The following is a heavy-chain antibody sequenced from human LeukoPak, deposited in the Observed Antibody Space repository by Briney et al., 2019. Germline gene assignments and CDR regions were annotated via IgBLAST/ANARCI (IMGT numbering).Heavy chain of an antibody. D-gene: IGHD1-26*01. CDR2: INQDGSEK. Sequence: SGGSLRLSCAASGFTFSSYWMSWVLQAPGKGLEWVANINQDGSEKYYVDSVKGRFTISRDNAKNSLYLQMNSLRAEDTAVYYCARAFPEGATDYWGQGTLVTVSS. CDR1: GFTFSSYW. CDR3: ARAFPEGATDY. V-gene: IGHV3-7*05. J-gene: IGHJ4*02.